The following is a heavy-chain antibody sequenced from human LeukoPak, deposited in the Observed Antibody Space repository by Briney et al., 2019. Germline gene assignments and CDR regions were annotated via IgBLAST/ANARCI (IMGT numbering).Heavy chain of an antibody. Sequence: TSETLSLTCTVSGGSISSGGYYWSWIRQHPGKGLEWIGYIYYSGSTYYNPSLKSRVTISVDTSKNQFSLKLSSVTAADTAVYYCARDYGSGSPFFDFWGQGTLVTVSS. CDR3: ARDYGSGSPFFDF. D-gene: IGHD3-10*01. CDR2: IYYSGST. J-gene: IGHJ4*02. CDR1: GGSISSGGYY. V-gene: IGHV4-31*03.